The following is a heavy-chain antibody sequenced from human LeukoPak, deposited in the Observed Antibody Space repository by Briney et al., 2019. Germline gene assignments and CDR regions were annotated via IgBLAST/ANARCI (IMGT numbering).Heavy chain of an antibody. V-gene: IGHV4-39*07. J-gene: IGHJ3*02. CDR3: AMGKNYGSGSSDAFDI. CDR2: ICYSYSGTT. CDR1: GGSISSSSYC. D-gene: IGHD3-10*01. Sequence: SETLSLTCTVSGGSISSSSYCWGWIRQPPGKGLEWIGSICYSYSGTTYYNPSLKSRLTISVDTSESQFSLKLSSVTAADTAVYYCAMGKNYGSGSSDAFDIWGQGTMVTVSS.